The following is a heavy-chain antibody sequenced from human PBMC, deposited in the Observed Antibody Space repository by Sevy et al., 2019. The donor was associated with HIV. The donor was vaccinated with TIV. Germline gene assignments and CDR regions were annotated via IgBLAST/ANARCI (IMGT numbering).Heavy chain of an antibody. Sequence: ASVKVSCKDSGGTFSSYAISWVRQAPGQGLEWMGGIIPIFGTANYAQMFQGRVTITADESTSTAYMELSSLRSEDTAVYYCARGALATSTYNWFDPWGQGTLVTVSS. CDR2: IIPIFGTA. CDR3: ARGALATSTYNWFDP. J-gene: IGHJ5*02. V-gene: IGHV1-69*13. D-gene: IGHD3-16*01. CDR1: GGTFSSYA.